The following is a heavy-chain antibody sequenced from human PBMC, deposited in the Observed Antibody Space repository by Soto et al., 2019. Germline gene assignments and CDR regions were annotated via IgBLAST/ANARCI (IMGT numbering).Heavy chain of an antibody. CDR2: IAVYNNRT. J-gene: IGHJ4*02. CDR3: ATAKRSYVSYGEY. D-gene: IGHD3-16*01. Sequence: QVQLVQSGSELKKPGASVKVSCKTSGYNFDDYSIHWVRQAPGQGLEWVGWIAVYNNRTNYGQNFQGRISTTTDLSTNTVYMELTSLRSDDTAVYYWATAKRSYVSYGEYWGQGTLVTVSS. CDR1: GYNFDDYS. V-gene: IGHV1-18*01.